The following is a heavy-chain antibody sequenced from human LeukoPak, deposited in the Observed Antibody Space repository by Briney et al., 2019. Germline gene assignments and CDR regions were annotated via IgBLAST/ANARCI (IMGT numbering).Heavy chain of an antibody. V-gene: IGHV3-53*01. CDR1: GFTVSGNY. J-gene: IGHJ4*02. CDR3: ARRAGGYSHPYDY. Sequence: GGSLRLSCAVSGFTVSGNYMSWVRQAPGKGLEWFSLIYSGGTTYYADSVKGRFTISRDNSKNTLYLQMNSLRAEDTAVYYCARRAGGYSHPYDYWGQGILVTVSS. D-gene: IGHD4-23*01. CDR2: IYSGGTT.